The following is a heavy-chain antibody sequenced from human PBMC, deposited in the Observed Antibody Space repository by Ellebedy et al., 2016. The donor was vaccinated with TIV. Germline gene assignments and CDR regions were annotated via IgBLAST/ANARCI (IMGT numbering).Heavy chain of an antibody. V-gene: IGHV3-23*01. CDR1: GFTFSSYT. CDR3: AKDIPQSGYYPYYFDY. CDR2: ISATGGST. Sequence: GESLKISXAASGFTFSSYTINWVRQAPGKGLEWVSGISATGGSTYYADSVKGRFTISRDNSKNTLCLQMNSLRAEDTALYYCAKDIPQSGYYPYYFDYWGQGTLVTVSS. D-gene: IGHD3-22*01. J-gene: IGHJ4*02.